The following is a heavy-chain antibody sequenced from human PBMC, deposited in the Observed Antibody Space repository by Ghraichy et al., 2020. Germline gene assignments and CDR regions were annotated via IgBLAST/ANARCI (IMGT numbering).Heavy chain of an antibody. CDR3: ARGGVAVAGIVY. V-gene: IGHV1-69*13. D-gene: IGHD6-19*01. J-gene: IGHJ4*02. Sequence: SVKVSCKASGGTFSSYAISWVRQAPGPGLEWMGGIIPIFGTANYAQKFQGRVTITADESTSTAYMELSSLRSEETAVYYCARGGVAVAGIVYWGQGTLVTVSS. CDR1: GGTFSSYA. CDR2: IIPIFGTA.